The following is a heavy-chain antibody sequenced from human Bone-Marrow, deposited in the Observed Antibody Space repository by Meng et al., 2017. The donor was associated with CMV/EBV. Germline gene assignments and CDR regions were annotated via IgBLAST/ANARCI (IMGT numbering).Heavy chain of an antibody. CDR1: GFTFSSYS. CDR3: ARFYYDFWSGYNHYYYGMDV. Sequence: GGSLRLSCAASGFTFSSYSMNWVRQAPGKGLEWVSYISSSSTIYYADSVKGRFTISRDNAKNSLYLQMNSLRAEDTAVYYCARFYYDFWSGYNHYYYGMDVWGQGTTVTVSS. CDR2: ISSSSTI. D-gene: IGHD3-3*01. J-gene: IGHJ6*02. V-gene: IGHV3-48*04.